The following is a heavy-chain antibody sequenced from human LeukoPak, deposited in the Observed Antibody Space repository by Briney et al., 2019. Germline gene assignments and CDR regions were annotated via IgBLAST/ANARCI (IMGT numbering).Heavy chain of an antibody. J-gene: IGHJ4*02. V-gene: IGHV3-21*01. CDR3: ALLGSKLLWRIDY. CDR2: ISSSSSYI. Sequence: GGSLRLSCAASGFTFSSYSMNWVRQAPGKGLEWVSSISSSSSYIYYADSVKGRFTVSRDNAKNSLYLQMNSLRAEDTAVYYCALLGSKLLWRIDYWGQGTLVTVSS. CDR1: GFTFSSYS. D-gene: IGHD3-10*01.